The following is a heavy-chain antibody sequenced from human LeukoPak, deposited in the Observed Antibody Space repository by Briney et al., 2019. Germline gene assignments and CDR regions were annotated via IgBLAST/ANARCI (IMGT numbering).Heavy chain of an antibody. V-gene: IGHV3-74*01. J-gene: IGHJ3*02. CDR1: ELTFSSYW. CDR3: ARGFTIFGVVNDAFDI. Sequence: GGSLRLSCAASELTFSSYWMPWVRQAPGKGLVWVSRINSDGSSTSYADSVKGRFTISRDNAKNTLYLQMNSLRAEDTAVYYCARGFTIFGVVNDAFDIWGQGTMVTVSS. CDR2: INSDGSST. D-gene: IGHD3-3*01.